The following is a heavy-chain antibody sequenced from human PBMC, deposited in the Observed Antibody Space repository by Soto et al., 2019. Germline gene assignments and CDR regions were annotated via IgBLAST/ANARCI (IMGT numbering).Heavy chain of an antibody. D-gene: IGHD7-27*01. CDR1: GFTFDDYA. CDR2: ISWNSGSI. V-gene: IGHV3-9*01. CDR3: AKSLTGYYYDMDV. Sequence: DVQLVESGGGLVQPGRSLRLSCAASGFTFDDYAMHWVRQAPGKGLEWVSGISWNSGSIGYADSVKGRFTISRDNAKNSLYLQMNSLRAEDTALYYCAKSLTGYYYDMDVWGKGTTVTVSS. J-gene: IGHJ6*03.